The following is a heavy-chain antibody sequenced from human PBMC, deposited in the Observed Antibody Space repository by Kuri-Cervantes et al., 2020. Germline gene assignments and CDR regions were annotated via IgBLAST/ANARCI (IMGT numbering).Heavy chain of an antibody. Sequence: ASVKVSCKASGYTFTSYDINWVRQAPGQGLEWMGWINPNSGGTNYAQKFQGRVTMTRDTSISTAYMELSRLRSDDTAVYYCARVDSIYTGPYGMDVWGQGTTVTVSS. CDR3: ARVDSIYTGPYGMDV. D-gene: IGHD3-16*01. J-gene: IGHJ6*02. CDR2: INPNSGGT. CDR1: GYTFTSYD. V-gene: IGHV1-2*02.